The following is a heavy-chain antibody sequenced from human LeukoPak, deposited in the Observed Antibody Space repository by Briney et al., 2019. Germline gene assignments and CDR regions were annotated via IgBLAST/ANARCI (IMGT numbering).Heavy chain of an antibody. CDR3: ARGLGYCSGGSCHPSTAFDI. J-gene: IGHJ3*02. V-gene: IGHV4-34*01. CDR1: GGSFSGYY. D-gene: IGHD2-15*01. Sequence: PSETLSLTCAVYGGSFSGYYWSWIRQPPGKGLEWIGEINHSGSTNYNPSLKSRVTISVDTSKNQFSLKLSSVTAADTAVYYCARGLGYCSGGSCHPSTAFDIWGQGTMVTVSS. CDR2: INHSGST.